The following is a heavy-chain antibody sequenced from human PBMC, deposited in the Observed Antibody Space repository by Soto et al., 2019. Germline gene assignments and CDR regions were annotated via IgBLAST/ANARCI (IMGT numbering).Heavy chain of an antibody. CDR1: GGSIDGYY. CDR3: GGRLGYFDS. J-gene: IGHJ4*02. Sequence: QVQLEESGPGLVKPSETLFLTCNVSGGSIDGYYWSWIRQSPGGGLEWIAYIYSSGRTNYNPSLKSRVTISVDSSKKQFSVNLLSLPAADTATYYRGGRLGYFDSSGQGTLITVSS. CDR2: IYSSGRT. V-gene: IGHV4-4*09. D-gene: IGHD3-16*01.